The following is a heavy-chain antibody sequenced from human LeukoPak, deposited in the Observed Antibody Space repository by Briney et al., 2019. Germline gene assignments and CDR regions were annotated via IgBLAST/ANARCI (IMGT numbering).Heavy chain of an antibody. CDR3: ARTDPRDYYYYYMDV. Sequence: SETLSLTCAVSGYSISSGYYWGWIRQPPGKGLEWIGYIYYSGSTNYNPSLKSRVTISVDTSKNQFSLKLSSVTAADTAVYYCARTDPRDYYYYYMDVWGKGTTVTVSS. CDR2: IYYSGST. J-gene: IGHJ6*03. CDR1: GYSISSGYY. V-gene: IGHV4-61*01.